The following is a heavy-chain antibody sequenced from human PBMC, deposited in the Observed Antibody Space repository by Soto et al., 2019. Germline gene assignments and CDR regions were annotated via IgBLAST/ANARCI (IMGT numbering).Heavy chain of an antibody. V-gene: IGHV4-4*02. J-gene: IGHJ4*02. Sequence: PSETLSLTCVVSGDSISGANWWSWVRQPPGEGLEWIGEFHHTGRTNYNPSLKSRVTISVDRSQNQFSLNLNSMTAADTAIYYCVRNGVHYFDYWGQGTPVTVSS. CDR2: FHHTGRT. D-gene: IGHD2-8*01. CDR3: VRNGVHYFDY. CDR1: GDSISGANW.